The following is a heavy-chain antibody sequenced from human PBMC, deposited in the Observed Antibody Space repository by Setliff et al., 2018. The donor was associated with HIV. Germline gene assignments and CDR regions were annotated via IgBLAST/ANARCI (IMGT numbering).Heavy chain of an antibody. CDR3: ARHGAFYYYYYMDV. CDR1: GVSFSGDY. CDR2: LRPSGNT. V-gene: IGHV4-39*01. Sequence: SETLSLTCAVSGVSFSGDYWGWIRQPPGKGLEWIGSLRPSGNTYYNPSLKSRVTISVDTSKNQFSLNLSSVTAADTAVYYCARHGAFYYYYYMDVWGKGTTVTVSS. J-gene: IGHJ6*03.